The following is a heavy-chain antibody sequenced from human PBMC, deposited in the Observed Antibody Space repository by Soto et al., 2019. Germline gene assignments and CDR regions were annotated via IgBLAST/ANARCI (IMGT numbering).Heavy chain of an antibody. Sequence: GESLKISCKGPGYSFYGYWIAWVRQTPGKGLEWMGIIDPVDSETKYSPSFQGQVTMSADKSVTTAYLQWSSLKASDTAMYYCARLGCGTGYDDTYAHWGHGALVTV. CDR3: ARLGCGTGYDDTYAH. J-gene: IGHJ4*01. CDR1: GYSFYGYW. CDR2: IDPVDSET. V-gene: IGHV5-51*01. D-gene: IGHD3-9*01.